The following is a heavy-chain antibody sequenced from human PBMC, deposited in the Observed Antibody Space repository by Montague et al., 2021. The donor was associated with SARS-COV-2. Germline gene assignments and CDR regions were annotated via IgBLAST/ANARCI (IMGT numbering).Heavy chain of an antibody. J-gene: IGHJ3*02. CDR2: VNQSGNT. D-gene: IGHD2-2*01. CDR3: ARGRRPVVVPGAGPAGRAFDI. CDR1: GGSFGNYY. V-gene: IGHV4-34*01. Sequence: SETLSLTCAISGGSFGNYYGSWIRKPPGKGREWIGEVNQSGNTIYNPSVKSGVTIPEDTSKNQFYLRLNAVTAADTSVYYGARGRRPVVVPGAGPAGRAFDIWGQGTMVTVSS.